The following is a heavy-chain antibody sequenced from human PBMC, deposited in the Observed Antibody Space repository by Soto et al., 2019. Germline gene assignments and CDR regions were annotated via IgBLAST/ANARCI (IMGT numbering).Heavy chain of an antibody. J-gene: IGHJ3*02. V-gene: IGHV3-21*01. CDR1: GFTFSSSG. D-gene: IGHD2-2*01. CDR3: AREQITRGGGAFDI. CDR2: ITSSTSYM. Sequence: EVQLVESGGGLVKPGGSLRLSCAASGFTFSSSGMIWVRQAPAKALEWVSSITSSTSYMFYAESVKGRFTTSRDNAKNSLYLQMTSLRAEDTAVSYCAREQITRGGGAFDICGQGTMLTVSS.